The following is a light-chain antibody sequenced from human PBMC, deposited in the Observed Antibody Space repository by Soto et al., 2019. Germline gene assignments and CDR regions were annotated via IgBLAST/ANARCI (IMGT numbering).Light chain of an antibody. CDR3: SSFTSTSTFV. V-gene: IGLV2-14*01. J-gene: IGLJ1*01. Sequence: SGLTQPASVSGSPGQSITSSGTGTSNDVGGYNYVSWFQQHPGKAPKLLIFEVSNRPSGVSHRFSGSKSGNTASLTISGLQAEDEADYYCSSFTSTSTFVFGSGTKVTVL. CDR2: EVS. CDR1: SNDVGGYNY.